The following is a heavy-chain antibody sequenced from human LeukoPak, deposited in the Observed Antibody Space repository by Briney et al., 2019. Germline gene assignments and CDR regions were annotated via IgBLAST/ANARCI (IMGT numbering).Heavy chain of an antibody. CDR1: GFTFSSYS. CDR3: ARDWSTTGLLY. V-gene: IGHV3-21*04. CDR2: ISSSSSYI. D-gene: IGHD2/OR15-2a*01. J-gene: IGHJ4*02. Sequence: WGSLRLSCAASGFTFSSYSMNWVRQAPGKGLEWVSSISSSSSYIYYADSVKGRFTISRDNAKNSLYLQMNSLRAEDTAVYYCARDWSTTGLLYWGQGTLVTVSS.